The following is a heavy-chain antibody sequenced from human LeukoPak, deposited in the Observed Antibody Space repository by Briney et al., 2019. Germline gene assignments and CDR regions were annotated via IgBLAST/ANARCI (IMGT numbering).Heavy chain of an antibody. CDR3: ARHDSSGPYNAFDI. V-gene: IGHV4-38-2*02. CDR1: GYSISNGYY. J-gene: IGHJ3*02. D-gene: IGHD3-22*01. CDR2: MYHSGNS. Sequence: SETLSLTCTVSGYSISNGYYWGWIRQPPGKGLEWIGSMYHSGNSYYNPSLKSRVTISVDTSKNQFSLKLSSVTAAETAVYYCARHDSSGPYNAFDIWGQGTMVTVSS.